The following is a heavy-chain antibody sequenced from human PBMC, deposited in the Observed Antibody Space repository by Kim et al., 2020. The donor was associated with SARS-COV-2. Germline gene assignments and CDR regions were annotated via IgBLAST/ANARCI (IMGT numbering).Heavy chain of an antibody. CDR2: IYYSGST. CDR1: GGSISSSSYY. CDR3: ATKNYYDSSGYPYC. D-gene: IGHD3-22*01. V-gene: IGHV4-39*01. J-gene: IGHJ4*02. Sequence: SETLSLTCTVSGGSISSSSYYWGWIRQPPGKGLEWIGSIYYSGSTYYNPSLKSRVTISVDTYKNQFSLKLSSVTAADTAVYYCATKNYYDSSGYPYCWGQGTLVTVSS.